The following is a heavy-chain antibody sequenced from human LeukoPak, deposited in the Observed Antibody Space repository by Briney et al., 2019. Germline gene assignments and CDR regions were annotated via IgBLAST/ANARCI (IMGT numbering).Heavy chain of an antibody. Sequence: GGSLRLSCAASGFTFSSYAMHWVRQAPGKGLEWVAVISYDGSNKYYADSVMGRFTISRDNYKNTLYLQMNSQRAEGTAVYYCARAYYYDSSGIYWGQGTLVTVSS. V-gene: IGHV3-30*04. CDR2: ISYDGSNK. D-gene: IGHD3-22*01. CDR3: ARAYYYDSSGIY. CDR1: GFTFSSYA. J-gene: IGHJ4*02.